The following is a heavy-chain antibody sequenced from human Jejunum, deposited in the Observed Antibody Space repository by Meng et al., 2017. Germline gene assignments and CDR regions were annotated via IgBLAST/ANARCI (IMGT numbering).Heavy chain of an antibody. J-gene: IGHJ4*02. V-gene: IGHV1-3*01. CDR2: VNAGNGDT. CDR3: ARAIGVVIMEADY. D-gene: IGHD2-2*01. CDR1: GYTFTNYA. Sequence: VQLVQAGAELKKPGASVKVSCKASGYTFTNYAMNWVRQAPGQRPEWMGWVNAGNGDTKYLQKFQGRVTITRDTSASTAYMELSSLRSEDTAVYYCARAIGVVIMEADYWGQGTLVTVSS.